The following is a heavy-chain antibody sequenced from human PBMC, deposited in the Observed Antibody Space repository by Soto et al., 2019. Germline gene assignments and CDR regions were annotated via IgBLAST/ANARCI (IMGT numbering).Heavy chain of an antibody. J-gene: IGHJ6*02. CDR2: IYPSDSDT. D-gene: IGHD6-6*01. CDR1: GYSFTNYW. Sequence: PGESLKISCEGSGYSFTNYWIAWVRQMPGKGLEWMGIIYPSDSDTRYSPSFQGQVTISADKSISTAYLQWSSLQASDTAIYYCARTSGITSRPPGKNYYYGMDVWGQGTTVTVSS. V-gene: IGHV5-51*01. CDR3: ARTSGITSRPPGKNYYYGMDV.